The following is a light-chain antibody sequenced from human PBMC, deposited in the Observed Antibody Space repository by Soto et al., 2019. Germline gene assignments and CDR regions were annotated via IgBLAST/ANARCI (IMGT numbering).Light chain of an antibody. Sequence: DIQMTQSPSTLSASVGDRVTITCRASQCISSWLAWYQQKPGKAPKLLLYDASSLARGVPSRFSGSGTGTEFTLTIASQQPDEFPTYCCQQYNRNSRAFCQGTKVEIK. CDR1: QCISSW. J-gene: IGKJ1*01. V-gene: IGKV1-5*01. CDR3: QQYNRNSRA. CDR2: DAS.